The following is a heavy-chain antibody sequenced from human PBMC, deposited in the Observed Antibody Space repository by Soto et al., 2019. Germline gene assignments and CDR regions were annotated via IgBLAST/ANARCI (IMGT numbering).Heavy chain of an antibody. J-gene: IGHJ6*03. CDR1: GYTFTSYY. CDR3: ARVSRGYCSGGSCYDQPGQGYYYYYMDV. V-gene: IGHV1-8*01. Sequence: ASVKVSCKASGYTFTSYYINWVRQATGQGLEWMGWMNPNSGNTGYAQKFQGRVTMTRNTSISTAYMELSSLRSEDTAVYYCARVSRGYCSGGSCYDQPGQGYYYYYMDVWSKGTTVTGSS. D-gene: IGHD2-15*01. CDR2: MNPNSGNT.